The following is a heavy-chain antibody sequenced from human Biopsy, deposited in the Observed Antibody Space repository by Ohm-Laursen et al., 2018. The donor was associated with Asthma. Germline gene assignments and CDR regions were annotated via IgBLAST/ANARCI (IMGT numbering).Heavy chain of an antibody. J-gene: IGHJ4*02. D-gene: IGHD6-13*01. CDR1: GLSLSKTGMR. V-gene: IGHV2-70*04. Sequence: PIQTLTLTCTLSGLSLSKTGMRVSWIRQPPGKALEWLARIDWDDDKFYSASLKTRLTISKDTSKNQVVLTMTTMDPVDTATYYCAREQQLGNFDYWGQGTLVTVSS. CDR2: IDWDDDK. CDR3: AREQQLGNFDY.